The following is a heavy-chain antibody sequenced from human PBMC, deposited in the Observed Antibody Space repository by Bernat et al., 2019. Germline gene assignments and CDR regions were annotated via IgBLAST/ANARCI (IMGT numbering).Heavy chain of an antibody. CDR2: IPYDGSNK. CDR1: GFTFSSYA. Sequence: QVQLVESGGGVVQPGRSLRLSCAASGFTFSSYAMHWVRQAPGKGLEWVAVIPYDGSNKYYADSVKGRFTISRDTSKNTLYLQMNSLRAEDTAVYYCAREYSSSSGPRNYFDYWGQGTLVTVSS. V-gene: IGHV3-30*01. CDR3: AREYSSSSGPRNYFDY. D-gene: IGHD6-6*01. J-gene: IGHJ4*02.